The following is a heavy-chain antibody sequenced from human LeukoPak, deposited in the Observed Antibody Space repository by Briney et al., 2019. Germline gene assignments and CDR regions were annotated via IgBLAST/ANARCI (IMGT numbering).Heavy chain of an antibody. CDR3: ARDRGWQSFDY. J-gene: IGHJ4*02. V-gene: IGHV3-7*01. Sequence: GGAVRLSCAASGCIFSSYCLTWHRQFPGKGLVPVANIKLDGSDKYYVDSVKGRFTISRDNAKNSLYLQMNSLRAEDTAVYYCARDRGWQSFDYWGQGTLVTVSS. D-gene: IGHD3-10*01. CDR1: GCIFSSYC. CDR2: IKLDGSDK.